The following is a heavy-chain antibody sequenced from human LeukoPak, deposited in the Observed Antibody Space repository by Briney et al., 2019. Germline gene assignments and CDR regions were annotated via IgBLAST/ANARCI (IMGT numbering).Heavy chain of an antibody. V-gene: IGHV3-23*01. Sequence: GGSLRLSCAASGFTFSSYAMTWVRQAPGKGLEWVSSISGSGSSTYYADSVKGRITISRDNSKNTLYLQMNSLRAEDTAVYYCAGQLEPKQLGACIDYWGQGTLVTVSS. CDR2: ISGSGSST. CDR1: GFTFSSYA. CDR3: AGQLEPKQLGACIDY. D-gene: IGHD6-13*01. J-gene: IGHJ4*02.